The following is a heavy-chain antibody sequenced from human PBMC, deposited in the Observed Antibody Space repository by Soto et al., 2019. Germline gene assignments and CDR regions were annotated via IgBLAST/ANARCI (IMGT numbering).Heavy chain of an antibody. CDR3: ARERYCGSTSCYRRYYDYYGMDV. CDR1: GFTFSSYA. J-gene: IGHJ6*02. Sequence: QVQLVESGGGVVQPGRSLRLSCAASGFTFSSYAMHWVRQAPGKGLEWVAVISYDGNNKYYADSVKGRFTISRDNSKNTLYLQMNSLRAEDTAVYYCARERYCGSTSCYRRYYDYYGMDVWGQGTTVTVSS. D-gene: IGHD2-2*01. CDR2: ISYDGNNK. V-gene: IGHV3-30-3*01.